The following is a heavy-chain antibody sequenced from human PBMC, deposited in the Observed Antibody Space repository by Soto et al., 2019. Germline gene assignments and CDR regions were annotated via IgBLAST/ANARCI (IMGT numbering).Heavy chain of an antibody. CDR2: SSGIKGQT. Sequence: QVQLVQSGPEVKKPGASVKVSCKASGNTFASHGFSWVRQAPGQGLEWMGWSSGIKGQTNYTLKFQGRVPLTTDTSTSTAYMALRSLRPADTAVYFCARVDPRGVAVVRDYWGQGTLVTVSS. CDR3: ARVDPRGVAVVRDY. D-gene: IGHD2-21*01. CDR1: GNTFASHG. J-gene: IGHJ4*02. V-gene: IGHV1-18*01.